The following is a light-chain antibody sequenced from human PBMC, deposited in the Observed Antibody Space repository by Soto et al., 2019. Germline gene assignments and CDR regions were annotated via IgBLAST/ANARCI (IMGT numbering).Light chain of an antibody. CDR3: QEYNSYPPA. CDR2: AAS. Sequence: AIRMTQSQSSPSVSTGDRVTITCRASQGISSYLAFYQQKPGKAPKLLIYAASTLQSGFPSRFSGSGSGTDFTLTISCLQSEDFPNYYRQEYNSYPPAFGPGTKVDIK. CDR1: QGISSY. J-gene: IGKJ3*01. V-gene: IGKV1-8*01.